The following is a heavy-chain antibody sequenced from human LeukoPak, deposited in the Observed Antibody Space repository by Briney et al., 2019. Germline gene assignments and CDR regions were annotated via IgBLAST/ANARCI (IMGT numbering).Heavy chain of an antibody. Sequence: GGSLRLSCATSGFTFSGSAMHWVRQASGKGLEWVGRIRSKANSYATAYAASVKGRFTISRDDSKSTAYLQMNSLKTEDTAVYYCTFLIAVAGNWFDPWGQGTLVTVSS. V-gene: IGHV3-73*01. CDR2: IRSKANSYAT. CDR3: TFLIAVAGNWFDP. D-gene: IGHD6-19*01. CDR1: GFTFSGSA. J-gene: IGHJ5*02.